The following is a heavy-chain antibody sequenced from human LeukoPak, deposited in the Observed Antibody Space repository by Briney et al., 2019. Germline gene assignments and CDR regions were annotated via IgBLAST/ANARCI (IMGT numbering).Heavy chain of an antibody. V-gene: IGHV4-38-2*01. CDR1: GYSIRSGYH. Sequence: SETLSLTCAVSGYSIRSGYHWSWIRQPPGKGLGWIGSIYQSGSTYYNPSLKSRVTISVDTSKGQFSLNLSSVTAADSAVYYCARRDFDSSGYLSFYFDYWGQGTLVTVSS. CDR2: IYQSGST. CDR3: ARRDFDSSGYLSFYFDY. D-gene: IGHD3-22*01. J-gene: IGHJ4*02.